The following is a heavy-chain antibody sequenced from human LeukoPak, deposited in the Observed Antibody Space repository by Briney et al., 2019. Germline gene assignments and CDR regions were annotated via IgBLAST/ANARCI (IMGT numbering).Heavy chain of an antibody. CDR3: ARGEGVPAAQSSPFDP. CDR2: IYTSGST. CDR1: GGSISSYY. D-gene: IGHD2-2*01. Sequence: SSETLSLTCTVSGGSISSYYWSWIRQPAGKGLEWIGRIYTSGSTNYNPSLKSRVTMSVDTSKNQFSLKLSSVTAADTAVYYCARGEGVPAAQSSPFDPWGQGTLVTVSS. J-gene: IGHJ5*02. V-gene: IGHV4-4*07.